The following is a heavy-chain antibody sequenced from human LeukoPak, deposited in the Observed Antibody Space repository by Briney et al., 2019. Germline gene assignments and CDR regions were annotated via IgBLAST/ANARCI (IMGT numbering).Heavy chain of an antibody. CDR2: ISGDGGST. CDR3: AGSNSWYYFDS. V-gene: IGHV3-43*02. J-gene: IGHJ4*02. CDR1: GFMFHDYA. D-gene: IGHD6-13*01. Sequence: QSGGSLRLSCAAPGFMFHDYAIHWVRQAPGKGLEWVSLISGDGGSTFYADSVKGRFTISRDNSKNTLNVQMNSLRAEDTAVYYCAGSNSWYYFDSWGQGTLVTVSS.